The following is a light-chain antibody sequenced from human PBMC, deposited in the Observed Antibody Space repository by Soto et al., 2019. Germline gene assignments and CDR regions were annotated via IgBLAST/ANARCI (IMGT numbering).Light chain of an antibody. V-gene: IGKV1-33*01. CDR2: DAS. CDR1: QDISNY. CDR3: QQSFDTPYT. J-gene: IGKJ2*01. Sequence: DIQMTQSPSSLSASVGDRVTITCQASQDISNYLNWYQQKPGKAPKLLIYDASNLETGVPSRFSGSGSGTDFTFTISSLQPEDIATYYCQQSFDTPYTFGQGTKVEI.